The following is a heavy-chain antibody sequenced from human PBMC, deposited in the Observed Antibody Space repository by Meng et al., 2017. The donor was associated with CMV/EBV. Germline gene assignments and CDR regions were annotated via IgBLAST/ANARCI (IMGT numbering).Heavy chain of an antibody. CDR2: IIGDGSIT. J-gene: IGHJ4*02. CDR3: GRDLHIAAADY. V-gene: IGHV3-74*01. CDR1: GFTFGNFW. Sequence: GESLKISCTASGFTFGNFWMHWVRQAPGKGLVWVSRIIGDGSITNYADSVKGRFTISRDNAKNTVYLHMDSLRGEDTGAYYYGRDLHIAAADYWGQGTLVTVSS. D-gene: IGHD6-13*01.